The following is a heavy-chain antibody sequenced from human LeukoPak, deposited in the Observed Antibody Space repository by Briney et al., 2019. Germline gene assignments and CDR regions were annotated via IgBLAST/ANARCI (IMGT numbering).Heavy chain of an antibody. CDR3: ARDQYYSDTSGYPYDV. Sequence: GGSQRLSCEGSGFSFGIYNMTWVRLAPGKGLEWVSSISGSSSQVWYADSVKGRFTSSRDNAKNSLYLQMSSLRVEDTAVYYCARDQYYSDTSGYPYDVWGQGTMVTVSS. J-gene: IGHJ3*01. V-gene: IGHV3-21*01. CDR1: GFSFGIYN. D-gene: IGHD3-22*01. CDR2: ISGSSSQV.